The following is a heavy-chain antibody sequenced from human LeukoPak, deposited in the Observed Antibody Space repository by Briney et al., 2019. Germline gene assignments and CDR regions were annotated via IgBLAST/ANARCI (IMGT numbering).Heavy chain of an antibody. D-gene: IGHD3-16*01. CDR2: IYSGGST. J-gene: IGHJ5*02. Sequence: GGSLRLSCAASGFTVSSNYMSWVRQAPGKGLEWVSVIYSGGSTYYADSVKGRFTISRDNSKNTLYLQMNSLRAEDTAVYYCAKHDSGGVWGGWFDPWGQGTLVTVSS. CDR1: GFTVSSNY. CDR3: AKHDSGGVWGGWFDP. V-gene: IGHV3-53*01.